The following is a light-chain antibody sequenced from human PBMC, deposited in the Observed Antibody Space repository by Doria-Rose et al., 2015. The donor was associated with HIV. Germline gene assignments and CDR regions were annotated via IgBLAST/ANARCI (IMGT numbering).Light chain of an antibody. CDR2: DGS. CDR3: HQYGTSWT. CDR1: QSFSSTY. J-gene: IGKJ1*01. V-gene: IGKV3-20*01. Sequence: TPSPGTLSLSPGERATLSCRASQSFSSTYLAWYQQKPGQAPSLLIYDGSTRATDIPDRFSASGSGTDSTLTINRLEPEDFALYYCHQYGTSWTFGQGTKVEI.